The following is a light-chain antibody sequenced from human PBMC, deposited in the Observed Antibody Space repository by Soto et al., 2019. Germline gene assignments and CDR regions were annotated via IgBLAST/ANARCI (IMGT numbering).Light chain of an antibody. CDR3: QQYQNLWT. J-gene: IGKJ1*01. Sequence: ETVLTQSPATLSVSPGEGATLSCRTSRSVGSNLAWYQQKPGQAPRLLIYDASNRATGIPARFSGSGSGTDFTLTISGLQSEDFALYYCQQYQNLWTFGQGTKVDIK. CDR2: DAS. CDR1: RSVGSN. V-gene: IGKV3D-15*01.